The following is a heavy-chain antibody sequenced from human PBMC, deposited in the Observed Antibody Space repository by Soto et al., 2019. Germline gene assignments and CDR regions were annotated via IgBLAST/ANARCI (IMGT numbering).Heavy chain of an antibody. CDR1: GFTFSNYA. D-gene: IGHD3-22*01. CDR2: ISESGAST. J-gene: IGHJ4*02. V-gene: IGHV3-23*01. CDR3: AKGAYYYDSSRYYGY. Sequence: PGGSLRLSCAASGFTFSNYAMSWVRQAPGRGLEWVSAISESGASTYYADSVKGRFTISRDNSKNTLYLQMNSLRAEDTAVYYCAKGAYYYDSSRYYGYWGQGTLVTVSS.